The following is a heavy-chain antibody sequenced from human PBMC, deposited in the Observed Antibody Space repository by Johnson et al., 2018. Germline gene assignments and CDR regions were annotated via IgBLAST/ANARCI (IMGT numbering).Heavy chain of an antibody. J-gene: IGHJ3*02. D-gene: IGHD2-8*02. V-gene: IGHV3-30*18. CDR1: GVMFRNYG. Sequence: QVQLVQSGGGVVQXGRSLRLXCAASGVMFRNYGMHWVRQAPGTGLDWVAFISYDGNKEYYADSVTGRFTISRDNSRNTLYLQMKSPSVEDTAVYYCAKLVGSRYPDSFDIWGQGTVVTVSS. CDR2: ISYDGNKE. CDR3: AKLVGSRYPDSFDI.